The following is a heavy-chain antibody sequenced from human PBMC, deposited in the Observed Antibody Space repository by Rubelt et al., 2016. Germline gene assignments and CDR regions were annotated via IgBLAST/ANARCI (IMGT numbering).Heavy chain of an antibody. CDR3: GRGYSGYTF. CDR2: ISSSSSTI. J-gene: IGHJ4*02. D-gene: IGHD2-2*02. V-gene: IGHV3-48*04. Sequence: CAASGFTFSSYSMNWVRQAPGKGLEWVSYISSSSSTIYYADSVKGRFTSSRDNANDSLYLQMNSLRAEDTAVYYCGRGYSGYTFWGQGTLVIVSS. CDR1: GFTFSSYS.